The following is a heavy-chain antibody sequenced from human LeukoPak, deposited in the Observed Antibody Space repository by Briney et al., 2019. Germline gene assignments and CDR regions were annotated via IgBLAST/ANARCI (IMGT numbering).Heavy chain of an antibody. CDR2: IRSKANSYAT. Sequence: GGSLRLSCAASGFTFSSYAMHWVRQASGKGLEWVGRIRSKANSYATAYAASVKGRFTISRDDSKNTAYLQMNSLKTEDTAVYYCTSGDGYNLGYWGQGTLVTVSS. CDR1: GFTFSSYA. D-gene: IGHD5-24*01. V-gene: IGHV3-73*01. J-gene: IGHJ4*02. CDR3: TSGDGYNLGY.